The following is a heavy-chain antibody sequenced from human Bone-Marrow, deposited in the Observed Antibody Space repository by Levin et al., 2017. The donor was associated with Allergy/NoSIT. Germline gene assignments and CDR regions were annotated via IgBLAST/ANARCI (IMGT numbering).Heavy chain of an antibody. CDR3: ARDYFGSGSPFDY. CDR1: GFTFIRYY. D-gene: IGHD3-10*01. Sequence: GESLKISCQASGFTFIRYYVHWVRQAPGQGLEWMGRINANSGVTIYAQKFQGRVTMTRDTSVSTAYMELRGLRSDDTAMYYCARDYFGSGSPFDYWGQGTLVTVSS. V-gene: IGHV1-2*02. CDR2: INANSGVT. J-gene: IGHJ4*02.